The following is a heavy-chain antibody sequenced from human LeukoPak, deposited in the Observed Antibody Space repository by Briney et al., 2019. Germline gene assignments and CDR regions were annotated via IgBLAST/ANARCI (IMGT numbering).Heavy chain of an antibody. CDR2: INPSGCST. Sequence: ASVKVSCKASGYTFTSYYMHWVRQAPGQGLEWMGIINPSGCSTSYAQKFQGRVTMTRDTFTSTVYMELSSLRSEDTAVYYCARVPGIAVAGTTYYYYGMDVWGQGTTVTVSS. V-gene: IGHV1-46*01. CDR3: ARVPGIAVAGTTYYYYGMDV. D-gene: IGHD6-19*01. J-gene: IGHJ6*02. CDR1: GYTFTSYY.